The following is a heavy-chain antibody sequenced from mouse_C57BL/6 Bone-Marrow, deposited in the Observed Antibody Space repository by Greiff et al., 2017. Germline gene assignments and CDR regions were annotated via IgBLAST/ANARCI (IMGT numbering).Heavy chain of an antibody. Sequence: VKLQESGAELVKPGASVKISCKASGYAFSSYWMNWVKQRPGKGLEWIGQIYPGDGDTNYNGKFKGKATLTADKSSSTAYMQLSSLTSEDSAVYFCARSYYDGYGYYFDYWGQGTTLTVSS. V-gene: IGHV1-80*01. CDR1: GYAFSSYW. J-gene: IGHJ2*01. D-gene: IGHD2-3*01. CDR2: IYPGDGDT. CDR3: ARSYYDGYGYYFDY.